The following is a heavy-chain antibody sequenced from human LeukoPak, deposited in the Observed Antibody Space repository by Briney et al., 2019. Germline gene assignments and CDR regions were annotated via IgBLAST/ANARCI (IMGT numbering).Heavy chain of an antibody. Sequence: KPSETLSLTCTVSGGSISSYYWSWIRQPPGKGLEWLGYMYYTGSTNYNPSLKSRVTISVDTSKNQISLKLSSVIAADTAAYYCARGRRCTSRLDAFDIWGQGTMVTVSS. V-gene: IGHV4-59*01. D-gene: IGHD2-2*01. J-gene: IGHJ3*02. CDR3: ARGRRCTSRLDAFDI. CDR2: MYYTGST. CDR1: GGSISSYY.